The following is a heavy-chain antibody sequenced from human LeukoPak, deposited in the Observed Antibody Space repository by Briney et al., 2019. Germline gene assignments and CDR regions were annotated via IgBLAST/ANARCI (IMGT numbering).Heavy chain of an antibody. V-gene: IGHV3-74*03. Sequence: GVLRLSCADSGFTLSSHWMHWVRQVPGEGLVWVSGMNSDGSSREYADSVRGRFTISRDIAKSTLYLQMNSLRAEDTAVYYCASLDVFSAYDDYWDHGTLVTVSS. J-gene: IGHJ4*01. D-gene: IGHD3-16*01. CDR2: MNSDGSSR. CDR3: ASLDVFSAYDDY. CDR1: GFTLSSHW.